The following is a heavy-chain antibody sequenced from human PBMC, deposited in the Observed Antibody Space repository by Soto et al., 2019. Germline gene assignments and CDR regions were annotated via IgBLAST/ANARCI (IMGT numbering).Heavy chain of an antibody. Sequence: PSETLSLTCTVSGDSVSSSYYYWGWIRQPPGKGLEWIGSIFYSGSTYYNPSLKSRVTISVDTSKSQFSLKLSSVTAADTAVYYGASPPGTGGGNFQHWGQGTLVTVSS. J-gene: IGHJ1*01. D-gene: IGHD3-10*01. V-gene: IGHV4-39*01. CDR1: GDSVSSSYYY. CDR2: IFYSGST. CDR3: ASPPGTGGGNFQH.